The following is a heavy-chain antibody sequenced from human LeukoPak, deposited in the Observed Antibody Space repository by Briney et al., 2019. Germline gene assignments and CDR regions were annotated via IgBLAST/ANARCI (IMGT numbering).Heavy chain of an antibody. V-gene: IGHV4-4*07. CDR3: ARSFVDTAMVKD. CDR1: GGSISSYY. CDR2: IYISGST. D-gene: IGHD5-18*01. Sequence: SETLSLTCTVSGGSISSYYWSWIRQPAGKGLEWIGRIYISGSTNYNPSLKSRVTMSVDTSKNQFSLKLSSVTAADTAVYYCARSFVDTAMVKDWGQGTLVTVSS. J-gene: IGHJ4*02.